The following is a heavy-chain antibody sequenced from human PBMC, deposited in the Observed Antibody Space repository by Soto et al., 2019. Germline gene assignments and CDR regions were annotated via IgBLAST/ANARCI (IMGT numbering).Heavy chain of an antibody. J-gene: IGHJ6*03. CDR2: INHSGST. D-gene: IGHD1-1*01. V-gene: IGHV4-34*01. Sequence: SEILSLTCAVYGGSFSGYYWSWIRQPPGKGLEWIGEINHSGSTNYNPSLKSRVTISVDTSKNQFSLKLSSVTAADTAVYYCARGDWNHLYYYYMDVWGKGTTVTVSS. CDR3: ARGDWNHLYYYYMDV. CDR1: GGSFSGYY.